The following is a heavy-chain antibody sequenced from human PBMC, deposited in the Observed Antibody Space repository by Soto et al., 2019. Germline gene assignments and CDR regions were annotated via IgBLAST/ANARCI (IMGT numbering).Heavy chain of an antibody. Sequence: PGGSLRLSCAASGFTFSSYAMSWVRQTPGKGLEWVSGISGGGGNTYYADSVTGRFTISRDNSRNTRYLQMNSLRAADTAIYYCAKDRGAGGRFSGIAVAGIPSWGQGTLVTVSS. D-gene: IGHD6-19*01. J-gene: IGHJ5*02. CDR3: AKDRGAGGRFSGIAVAGIPS. CDR1: GFTFSSYA. CDR2: ISGGGGNT. V-gene: IGHV3-23*01.